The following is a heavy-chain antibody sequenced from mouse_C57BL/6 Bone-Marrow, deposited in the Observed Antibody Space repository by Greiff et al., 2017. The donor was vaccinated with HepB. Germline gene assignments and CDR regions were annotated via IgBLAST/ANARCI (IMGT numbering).Heavy chain of an antibody. V-gene: IGHV1-81*01. Sequence: VMLVESGAELARPGASVKLSCKASGYTFTSYGISWVKQRTGQGLEWIGEIYPRSGNTYYNEKFKGKATLTADKSSSTAYMELRSLTSEDSAVYFCARGLRDYYWGQGTTLTVSS. CDR3: ARGLRDYY. CDR1: GYTFTSYG. CDR2: IYPRSGNT. J-gene: IGHJ2*01. D-gene: IGHD1-1*01.